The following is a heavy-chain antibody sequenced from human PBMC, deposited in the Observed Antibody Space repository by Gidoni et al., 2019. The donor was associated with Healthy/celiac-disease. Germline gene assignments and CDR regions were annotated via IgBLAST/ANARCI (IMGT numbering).Heavy chain of an antibody. J-gene: IGHJ5*02. V-gene: IGHV3-30*02. CDR1: GFTFSSYG. Sequence: QVQLVESGGGVVQPGGSLRLSCAASGFTFSSYGMHWVRQAPGKGLEWVAFIRYDGSNKYYADSVKGRFTISRDNSKNTLYLQMNSLRAEDTAVYYCAFSAGVDWFDPWGQGTLVTVSS. D-gene: IGHD6-13*01. CDR3: AFSAGVDWFDP. CDR2: IRYDGSNK.